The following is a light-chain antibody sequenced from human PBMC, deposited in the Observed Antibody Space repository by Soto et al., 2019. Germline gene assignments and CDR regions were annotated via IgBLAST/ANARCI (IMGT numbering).Light chain of an antibody. Sequence: EIVLTQSPGTLSLSPGERATLSCRASQSVSSSYLAWYQQKPGQAPRLLIYGASNRATGIPDRFSGSGSGTDFTLTISRPEPEDFAVYYCQQYGSSPLMYTFGQGTKLEIK. CDR1: QSVSSSY. CDR3: QQYGSSPLMYT. J-gene: IGKJ2*01. CDR2: GAS. V-gene: IGKV3-20*01.